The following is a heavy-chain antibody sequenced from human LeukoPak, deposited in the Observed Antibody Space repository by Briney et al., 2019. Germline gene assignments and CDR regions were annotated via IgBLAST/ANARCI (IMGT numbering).Heavy chain of an antibody. V-gene: IGHV4-4*07. J-gene: IGHJ5*02. CDR1: GGSISSYY. Sequence: SETLSLTCTVSGGSISSYYWSWVRQPAGNGLEWIGRIYTSGSTNYNPSLKSRVTMSVDTSKNQFSLKLSSVTAADTAVYYCARDYGSGSYYNFNWFDPWGQGTLVTVSS. CDR2: IYTSGST. D-gene: IGHD3-10*01. CDR3: ARDYGSGSYYNFNWFDP.